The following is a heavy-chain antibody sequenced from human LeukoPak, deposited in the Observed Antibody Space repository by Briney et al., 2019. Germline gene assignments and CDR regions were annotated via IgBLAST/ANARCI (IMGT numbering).Heavy chain of an antibody. CDR3: AKGRDYYDSRERGYYYGMDV. J-gene: IGHJ6*02. Sequence: GGSLRLSCAASGFTFSSYAMSWVRQAPGKGLVWVSTISGSGVSTYYADSVKGQFTISRDSSKNTLYLQMNSLRAEDTAVYYCAKGRDYYDSRERGYYYGMDVWGQGTTVTVSS. CDR2: ISGSGVST. D-gene: IGHD3-22*01. CDR1: GFTFSSYA. V-gene: IGHV3-23*01.